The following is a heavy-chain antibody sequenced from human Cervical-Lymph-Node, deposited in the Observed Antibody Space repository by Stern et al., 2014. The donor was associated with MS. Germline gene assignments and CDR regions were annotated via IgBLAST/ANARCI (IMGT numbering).Heavy chain of an antibody. Sequence: EVQLVESGGGLVQRGGSLRLSCAASGLTFGTYWMTWVRQAPGKGLEWVANIREDGSEKHYVDYVKGRVNISRDTDKNSMYLQMNSLRAEDTAVYYCARDIGVVTPGGMYHWGQGTLVTVSS. CDR3: ARDIGVVTPGGMYH. J-gene: IGHJ5*02. CDR1: GLTFGTYW. V-gene: IGHV3-7*03. CDR2: IREDGSEK. D-gene: IGHD4-23*01.